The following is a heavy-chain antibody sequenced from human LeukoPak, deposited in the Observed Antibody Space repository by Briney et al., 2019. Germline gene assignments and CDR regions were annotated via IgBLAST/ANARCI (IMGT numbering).Heavy chain of an antibody. J-gene: IGHJ4*02. Sequence: GESLKISCKGSGYSFTSYWIGWVRQMPGKGLEWMGIIYPGDSETRYSPSFQGQVTISADKSISTAYLQWSSLKASDTAMYYCASQGGGWLESYYFDYWGQRTLVTVSS. V-gene: IGHV5-51*01. CDR2: IYPGDSET. D-gene: IGHD5-24*01. CDR1: GYSFTSYW. CDR3: ASQGGGWLESYYFDY.